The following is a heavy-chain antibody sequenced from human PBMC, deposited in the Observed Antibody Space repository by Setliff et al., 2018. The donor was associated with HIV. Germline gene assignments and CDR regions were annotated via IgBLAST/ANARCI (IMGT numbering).Heavy chain of an antibody. Sequence: GASVKVSCKASGYSSTSYGIAWVRQAPGQGLEWMGWISVYNGDTKYAQKLQDRVTMTIDTATRTAYMEVRSLRSDDTAAYYCAREPSGWYSKDNWFDPWGQGTLVTVSS. CDR1: GYSSTSYG. CDR2: ISVYNGDT. V-gene: IGHV1-18*01. D-gene: IGHD6-19*01. CDR3: AREPSGWYSKDNWFDP. J-gene: IGHJ5*02.